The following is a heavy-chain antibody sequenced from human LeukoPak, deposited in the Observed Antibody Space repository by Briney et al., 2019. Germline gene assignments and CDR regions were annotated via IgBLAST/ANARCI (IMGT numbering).Heavy chain of an antibody. CDR3: AQGLEGFGGYCSGGSCYFSY. CDR1: GFTFSSYW. D-gene: IGHD2-15*01. V-gene: IGHV3-7*01. CDR2: IKQDGSEK. Sequence: GGSLRLSCAASGFTFSSYWMSWVRQAPGKGLEWVANIKQDGSEKYYVDSVKGRFTISRDNAKNSLYLQMNSLRAGDTAVYYCAQGLEGFGGYCSGGSCYFSYWGQGTLVTVSS. J-gene: IGHJ4*02.